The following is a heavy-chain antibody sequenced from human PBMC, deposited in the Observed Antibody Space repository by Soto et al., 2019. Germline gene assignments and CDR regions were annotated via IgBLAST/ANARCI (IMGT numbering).Heavy chain of an antibody. D-gene: IGHD1-26*01. CDR1: GYSFASHW. CDR2: IYPGDSDT. V-gene: IGHV5-51*01. J-gene: IGHJ4*02. Sequence: GESLKISCQGSGYSFASHWVAWVRQMPEKGLEWIGTIYPGDSDTKYSSAFRGHVTISADTSVSTAYLQWRSLEATDSAVYYCARYSGSYWHYLDFWGQGTLVTVSS. CDR3: ARYSGSYWHYLDF.